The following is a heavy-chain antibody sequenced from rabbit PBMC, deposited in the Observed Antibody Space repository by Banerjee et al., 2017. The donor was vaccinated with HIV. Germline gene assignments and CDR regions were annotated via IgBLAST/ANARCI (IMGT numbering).Heavy chain of an antibody. CDR3: ARAIVPWLGLTRLDL. CDR2: IDPVFGST. J-gene: IGHJ3*01. CDR1: RFDFSSGG. D-gene: IGHD4-1*01. Sequence: QEQLEESGGGLVKPGGSLKLSCKASRFDFSSGGVSWVRQAPGKGLEWIGYIDPVFGSTHYATWVNGRFTISSDNAQSTVDLKMTSLTAADTATYFCARAIVPWLGLTRLDLWGQGTLVTVS. V-gene: IGHV1S47*01.